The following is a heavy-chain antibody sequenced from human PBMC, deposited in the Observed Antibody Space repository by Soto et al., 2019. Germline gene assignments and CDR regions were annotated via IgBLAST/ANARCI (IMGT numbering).Heavy chain of an antibody. Sequence: EVQLVESGGGLVKPGGSLRLSCAASGFNFRSYSMNWVRQAPGKGLEWVSSINSSSSFMYFADSVKGRFTISRDNSKNSVFRQMNSLRAEDTAVYYCARDPSITLFGVVLRYFDLWGRGTLVTVSS. CDR3: ARDPSITLFGVVLRYFDL. D-gene: IGHD3-3*01. CDR2: INSSSSFM. CDR1: GFNFRSYS. J-gene: IGHJ2*01. V-gene: IGHV3-21*01.